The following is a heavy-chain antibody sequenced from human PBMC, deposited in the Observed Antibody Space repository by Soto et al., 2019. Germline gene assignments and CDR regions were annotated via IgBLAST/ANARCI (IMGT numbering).Heavy chain of an antibody. CDR3: ARAPDSSGIFDY. Sequence: SETLSLTCTVSGGSISSGGYYWSWIRQHPGKGLEWIGYIYYSGSTYYNPSLKSRVTISVDTSKNQFSLKLSSVTAADTAVYYCARAPDSSGIFDYWGQGTLVTVSS. V-gene: IGHV4-31*03. CDR1: GGSISSGGYY. J-gene: IGHJ4*02. CDR2: IYYSGST. D-gene: IGHD3-22*01.